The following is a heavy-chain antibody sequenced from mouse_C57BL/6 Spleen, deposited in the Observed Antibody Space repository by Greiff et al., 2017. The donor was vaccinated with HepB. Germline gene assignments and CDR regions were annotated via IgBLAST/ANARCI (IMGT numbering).Heavy chain of an antibody. V-gene: IGHV1-81*01. D-gene: IGHD3-3*01. CDR3: ARLRALTY. Sequence: VKLQESGAELARPGASVKLSCKASGYTFTSYGISWVKQRTGQGLEWIGEIYPRSGNTYYNEKFKGKATLTADKSSSTAYMELRSLTSEYSAVYFCARLRALTYWGQGTLVTVSA. CDR1: GYTFTSYG. J-gene: IGHJ3*01. CDR2: IYPRSGNT.